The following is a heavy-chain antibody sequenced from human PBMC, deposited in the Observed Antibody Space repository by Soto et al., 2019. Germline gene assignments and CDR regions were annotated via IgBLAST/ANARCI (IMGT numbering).Heavy chain of an antibody. CDR1: GLTVSSYS. D-gene: IGHD3-22*01. J-gene: IGHJ4*02. CDR2: ISSSSSYI. Sequence: XGSLRLTCAASGLTVSSYSMNGVRQATGKGLEWVSSISSSSSYIYYADSVKGRFTISRDNAKNSLYLQMNSLRAEDTAVYYCARGLPDYYASSGYNYFDYWGQGTLVTVSS. V-gene: IGHV3-21*01. CDR3: ARGLPDYYASSGYNYFDY.